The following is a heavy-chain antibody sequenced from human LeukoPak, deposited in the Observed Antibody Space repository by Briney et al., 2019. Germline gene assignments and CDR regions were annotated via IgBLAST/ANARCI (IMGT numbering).Heavy chain of an antibody. D-gene: IGHD6-19*01. V-gene: IGHV4-4*07. CDR1: GGSISSYY. J-gene: IGHJ6*02. CDR3: ARGSGQAVAATGYYYYYGMDV. CDR2: IYTSGST. Sequence: PSETLFLTCTVSGGSISSYYWSWIRQPAGKGLEWIGRIYTSGSTNYNPSLKSRVTMSVDTSKNQFSLKLSSVTAADTAVYYCARGSGQAVAATGYYYYYGMDVWGQGTTVTVSS.